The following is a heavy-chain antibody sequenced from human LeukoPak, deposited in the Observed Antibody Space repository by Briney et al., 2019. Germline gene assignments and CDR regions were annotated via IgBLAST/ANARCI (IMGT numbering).Heavy chain of an antibody. CDR1: GFTFSSYG. CDR2: ISYDGSNK. V-gene: IGHV3-30*18. Sequence: PGGSLRLSCAASGFTFSSYGMHWVRQAPGKGLEWVAVISYDGSNKYYADSVKGRFTISRDNSKNTLYLQMNSLRAEDTAVYYCAKDSVSSWPGGYFDYWGQGTLVTVSS. CDR3: AKDSVSSWPGGYFDY. D-gene: IGHD6-13*01. J-gene: IGHJ4*02.